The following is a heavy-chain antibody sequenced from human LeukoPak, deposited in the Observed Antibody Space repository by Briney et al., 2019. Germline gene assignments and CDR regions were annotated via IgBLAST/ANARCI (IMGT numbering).Heavy chain of an antibody. V-gene: IGHV3-23*01. CDR2: ISGSGGST. D-gene: IGHD2-15*01. J-gene: IGHJ4*02. Sequence: GGSLRLSCAASGFTFSSYAMSWVRQAPGMGLEWVSAISGSGGSTYYADSVKGRFTISRDNSKNTLYLQMNSLRAEDTAVYYCAKDKVAEYYFDYWGQGTLVTVSS. CDR3: AKDKVAEYYFDY. CDR1: GFTFSSYA.